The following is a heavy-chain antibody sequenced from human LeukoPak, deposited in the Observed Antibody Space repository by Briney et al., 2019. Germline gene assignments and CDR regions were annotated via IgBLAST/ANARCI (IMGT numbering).Heavy chain of an antibody. CDR2: IYTSGST. Sequence: SETLSLTCTVSGGSISSYYWSWIRQPAGKGLEWIGRIYTSGSTNYNPSLNSRVTISIDTSKTQFSLRLTSVTAADTAVYYCARHQLRGFLDDNWGQGALVTVSS. CDR1: GGSISSYY. D-gene: IGHD3-10*01. CDR3: ARHQLRGFLDDN. J-gene: IGHJ4*02. V-gene: IGHV4-4*07.